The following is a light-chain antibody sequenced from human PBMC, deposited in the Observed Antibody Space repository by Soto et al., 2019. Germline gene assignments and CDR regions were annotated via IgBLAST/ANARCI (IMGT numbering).Light chain of an antibody. CDR3: SSYTNINTRACV. CDR1: SGDIGSYNR. Sequence: QSALTQPASVSGSPGQSITISCTGTSGDIGSYNRVSWYQQHPGKAPKLVIYEVXXRXXGVSTRFSGSHSGNMVFLIISGLQAEDEADYYCSSYTNINTRACVFATGRRVTVL. J-gene: IGLJ1*01. CDR2: EVX. V-gene: IGLV2-14*01.